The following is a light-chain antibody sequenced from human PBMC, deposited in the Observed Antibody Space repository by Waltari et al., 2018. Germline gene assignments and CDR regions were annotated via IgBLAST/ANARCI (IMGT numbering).Light chain of an antibody. Sequence: SFVLTQPPSVTVAPGQTARITGGGKNLGGKSVHWYQQKPGQAPVLVVYDDSGRPPGIPHRFSGFNSGDAATLIISRVEAGDEADFYCQVWDSDSDRHVLFGGGTKLTVL. CDR1: NLGGKS. CDR3: QVWDSDSDRHVL. J-gene: IGLJ2*01. CDR2: DDS. V-gene: IGLV3-21*02.